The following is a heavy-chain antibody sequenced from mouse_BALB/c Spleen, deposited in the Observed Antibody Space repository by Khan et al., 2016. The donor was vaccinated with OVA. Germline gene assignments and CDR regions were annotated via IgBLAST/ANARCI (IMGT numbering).Heavy chain of an antibody. Sequence: EVKLLESGPGLVKPSQSLSLTCTVTGYSITSGYAWNWIRQFPGNKLEWMGYISYSGGTSYNPSLKSRISINRDTSKNQFFLQLNSVTTEDTATYYFAIGNYYGYYFDYWGQGTPLTVSS. D-gene: IGHD1-1*01. J-gene: IGHJ2*01. CDR2: ISYSGGT. CDR3: AIGNYYGYYFDY. CDR1: GYSITSGYA. V-gene: IGHV3-2*02.